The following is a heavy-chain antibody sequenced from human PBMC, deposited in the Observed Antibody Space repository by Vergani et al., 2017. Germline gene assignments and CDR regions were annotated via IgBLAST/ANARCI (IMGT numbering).Heavy chain of an antibody. CDR3: AKGMAVAGTGLGYYYYYGMDV. D-gene: IGHD6-19*01. CDR1: GFTFSSYG. J-gene: IGHJ6*02. V-gene: IGHV3-30*18. CDR2: ISYDGSNK. Sequence: QVQLVESGGGVVQPGRSLRLSCAASGFTFSSYGMHWVRQAPGKGLEWVAVISYDGSNKYYADSVKGRFTISRDNSKNTLYLQMNSLRAEDTAVYYCAKGMAVAGTGLGYYYYYGMDVWGQGTTVTVSS.